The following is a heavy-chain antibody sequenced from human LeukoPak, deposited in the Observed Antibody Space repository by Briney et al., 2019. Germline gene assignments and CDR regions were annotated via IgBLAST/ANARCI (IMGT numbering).Heavy chain of an antibody. J-gene: IGHJ4*02. Sequence: GASLRLSCAASGFTFNNYAMNWVRQAPGKGLEWVSVITSSGSTYYADSVKGRFTISRDNSENTLYLQMNSLRAEDTAIYYCAKDLYGDYDFDCWGRGTLVTVSS. D-gene: IGHD4-17*01. V-gene: IGHV3-23*01. CDR1: GFTFNNYA. CDR3: AKDLYGDYDFDC. CDR2: ITSSGST.